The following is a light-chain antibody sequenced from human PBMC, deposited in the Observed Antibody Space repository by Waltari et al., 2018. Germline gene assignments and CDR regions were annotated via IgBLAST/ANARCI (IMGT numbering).Light chain of an antibody. CDR2: DAS. Sequence: EIVLTQSPATLSLSPGERATLSCRASQSVSSYLAWYQQKPGQAPRLLICDASSRATGIPARFSGSGSGTDFTLTISSLEPEDFAVYYCQQRSNWPRTFGQGTKVEI. CDR3: QQRSNWPRT. V-gene: IGKV3-11*01. J-gene: IGKJ1*01. CDR1: QSVSSY.